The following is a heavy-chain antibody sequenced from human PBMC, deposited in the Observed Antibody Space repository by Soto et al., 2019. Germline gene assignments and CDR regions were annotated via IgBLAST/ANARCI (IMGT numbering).Heavy chain of an antibody. J-gene: IGHJ5*02. Sequence: ASVKVSCKASGYTFTSYDINWVRQATGQGLEWMGWMNPNSGNTGYAQKFQGRVTMTRNTSISTAYMELSSLRSEDTAVYYCARVGSEYSSSSSYEDNWFDPWGQGTLVTVSS. CDR3: ARVGSEYSSSSSYEDNWFDP. D-gene: IGHD6-6*01. V-gene: IGHV1-8*01. CDR1: GYTFTSYD. CDR2: MNPNSGNT.